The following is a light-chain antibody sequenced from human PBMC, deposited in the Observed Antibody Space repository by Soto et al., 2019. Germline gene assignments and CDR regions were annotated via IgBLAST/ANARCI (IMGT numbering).Light chain of an antibody. CDR1: SSDVGGDNF. J-gene: IGLJ3*02. Sequence: QSVLTQPASVSGSPGQSITISCTDTSSDVGGDNFVSWYQHHPGKAPKLMIYDVTNRPSGVSSRFSGSKSGNTASLTISGLQAEDEADYYCSSYASSTTPWVFGGGTKVTVL. CDR2: DVT. CDR3: SSYASSTTPWV. V-gene: IGLV2-14*03.